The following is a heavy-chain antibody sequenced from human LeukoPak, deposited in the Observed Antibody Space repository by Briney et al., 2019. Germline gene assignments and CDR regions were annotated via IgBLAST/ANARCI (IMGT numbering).Heavy chain of an antibody. CDR2: IYSGGTT. CDR3: ARDGYGNNYMDV. CDR1: GLTLSSNF. V-gene: IGHV3-53*01. D-gene: IGHD1/OR15-1a*01. J-gene: IGHJ6*03. Sequence: GGSLRLSCAASGLTLSSNFMSWVRQARGKGREWVSVIYSGGTTYYADSVKGRFTISRDNSKNTLYLQMNSLRAEDTAVYYCARDGYGNNYMDVWGKGTTVTVSS.